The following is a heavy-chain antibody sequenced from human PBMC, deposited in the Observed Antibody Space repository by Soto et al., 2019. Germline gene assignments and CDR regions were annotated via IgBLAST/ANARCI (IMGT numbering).Heavy chain of an antibody. V-gene: IGHV3-15*01. Sequence: PGGSLRLSCEGSGFIFSNAWMNWVRQAPGKGLEWVGRIKGEPNGGTTDYAAPVKGRFTVSRDDSKRTVYLQMNSLKAEDTAVYYCATGGYHFDYWGQGTLVTVSS. CDR1: GFIFSNAW. CDR3: ATGGYHFDY. CDR2: IKGEPNGGTT. D-gene: IGHD2-15*01. J-gene: IGHJ4*02.